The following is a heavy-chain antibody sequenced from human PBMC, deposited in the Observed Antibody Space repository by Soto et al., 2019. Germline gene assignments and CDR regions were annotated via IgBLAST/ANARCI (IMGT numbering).Heavy chain of an antibody. CDR1: GFTVGDYG. J-gene: IGHJ4*02. D-gene: IGHD6-19*01. CDR2: VRSRAYGGTT. V-gene: IGHV3-49*03. Sequence: PGGPLRLSCAASGFTVGDYGMNWFCQAPGKGLEWVGFVRSRAYGGTTEYAASVKGRFTISRDDSKTIAYLQMNSLKTEDTAMYYCSRVSIAVAGSVYGNFDYWGQGALVPVSS. CDR3: SRVSIAVAGSVYGNFDY.